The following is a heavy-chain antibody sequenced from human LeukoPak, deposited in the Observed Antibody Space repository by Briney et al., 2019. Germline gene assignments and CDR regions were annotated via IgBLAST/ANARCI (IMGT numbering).Heavy chain of an antibody. CDR3: ARARYYDSSGYYDY. CDR2: ISSSGGRT. CDR1: GITFSSYA. Sequence: GGSLRLSRAASGITFSSYAMSWVRQVPGKGLEWVSAISSSGGRTYYADSVKGRFTISRDNSKNTLYLQMNSLRAEDTAVYYCARARYYDSSGYYDYWGQGTLVTVSS. D-gene: IGHD3-22*01. V-gene: IGHV3-23*01. J-gene: IGHJ4*02.